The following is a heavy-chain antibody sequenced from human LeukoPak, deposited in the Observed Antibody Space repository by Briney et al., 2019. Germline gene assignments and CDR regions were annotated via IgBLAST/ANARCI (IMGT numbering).Heavy chain of an antibody. D-gene: IGHD3-22*01. CDR2: ISWNSGSI. CDR1: GFTFDDYA. Sequence: SLRLSCAASGFTFDDYAMHWVRQAPGKGLEWVSGISWNSGSIGYADSVKGRFTISRDNAKNSLYLQMNSLRAEDTALYYCAKSTGVSSGPFDYWGQGTLVTVSS. CDR3: AKSTGVSSGPFDY. J-gene: IGHJ4*02. V-gene: IGHV3-9*01.